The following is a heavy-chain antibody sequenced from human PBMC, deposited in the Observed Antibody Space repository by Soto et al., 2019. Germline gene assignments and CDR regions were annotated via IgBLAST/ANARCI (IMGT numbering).Heavy chain of an antibody. CDR3: AKVLPAAIKDGGVYYYYGMDV. Sequence: GESLKISCAASGFTFSSYAMSWVRQAPGKGLEWVSAISGSGGSTYYADSVKGRFTISRDNSKNTLYLQMNSLRAEDTAVYYCAKVLPAAIKDGGVYYYYGMDVWGQGTTVTVSS. J-gene: IGHJ6*02. D-gene: IGHD2-2*02. CDR2: ISGSGGST. CDR1: GFTFSSYA. V-gene: IGHV3-23*01.